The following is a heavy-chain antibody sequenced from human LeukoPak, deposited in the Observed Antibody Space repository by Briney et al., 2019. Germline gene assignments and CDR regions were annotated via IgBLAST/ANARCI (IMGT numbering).Heavy chain of an antibody. Sequence: ASVKVSCKASGYTFTDYYMHWVRQDPGQGLEWMGWINPNSGGTNYAQKFQGRVTMTRDTSISTAYMELSRLRSDDTAVYYCARDRSSYYFDYWGQGTLVTVSS. D-gene: IGHD6-6*01. J-gene: IGHJ4*02. CDR3: ARDRSSYYFDY. CDR1: GYTFTDYY. CDR2: INPNSGGT. V-gene: IGHV1-2*02.